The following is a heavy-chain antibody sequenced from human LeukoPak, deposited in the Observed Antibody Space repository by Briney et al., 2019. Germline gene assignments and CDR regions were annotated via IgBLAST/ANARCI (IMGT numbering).Heavy chain of an antibody. V-gene: IGHV3-15*01. Sequence: GGSLRLSCAASGFTFSDAWMTWVCQAPGKGLEWVGRIKPAKTHGATADYGAPVKGKFTIARDDSTDRLFLQMNSLETEDTAVYFCAREGSLYGYHSFDSWGQGTLVTVST. J-gene: IGHJ4*02. CDR2: IKPAKTHGATA. CDR1: GFTFSDAW. D-gene: IGHD5-18*01. CDR3: AREGSLYGYHSFDS.